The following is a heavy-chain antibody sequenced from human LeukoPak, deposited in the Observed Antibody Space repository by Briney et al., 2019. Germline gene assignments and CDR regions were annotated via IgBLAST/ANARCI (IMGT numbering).Heavy chain of an antibody. Sequence: ESGPTLVKPTQTLTLTCTFSGFSLSTSGVGVGWIRRPPGKALEWLALIYWNDDKRYSPSLKSRLTITKDTSKNQVVLTMTNMDPVDTATYYCAHSGTVTTPHDAFDIWGQGTMVTVSS. CDR1: GFSLSTSGVG. D-gene: IGHD4-17*01. V-gene: IGHV2-5*01. J-gene: IGHJ3*02. CDR3: AHSGTVTTPHDAFDI. CDR2: IYWNDDK.